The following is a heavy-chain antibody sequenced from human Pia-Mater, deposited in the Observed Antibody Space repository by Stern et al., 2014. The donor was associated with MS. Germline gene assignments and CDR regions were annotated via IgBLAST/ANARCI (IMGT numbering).Heavy chain of an antibody. D-gene: IGHD2-8*02. Sequence: QLQLQESGPGLVKPSETLSLTCAVSGDSISSYTHYWAWIRQPPGKGLEWIGSVYYSGATYYNPSLKSPVTISVDTSKNPFFLVLNSGTAADTAVYYCAKHACTGAACPFDLWGQGTLVTVSS. CDR1: GDSISSYTHY. J-gene: IGHJ4*02. CDR3: AKHACTGAACPFDL. V-gene: IGHV4-39*01. CDR2: VYYSGAT.